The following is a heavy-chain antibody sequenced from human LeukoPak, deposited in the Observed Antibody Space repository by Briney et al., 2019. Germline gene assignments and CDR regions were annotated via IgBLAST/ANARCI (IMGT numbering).Heavy chain of an antibody. V-gene: IGHV1-2*02. Sequence: GASVKVSCKASGYTFTGYYMHWVRQAPGQGLEWMGWINPNSGGTNYAQKFQGRVTMTRDTSISTAYMELSRLRSDDTAVYYCARGPGGYDYEGFDYWGQGTLVTVSS. CDR3: ARGPGGYDYEGFDY. CDR1: GYTFTGYY. J-gene: IGHJ4*02. CDR2: INPNSGGT. D-gene: IGHD5-12*01.